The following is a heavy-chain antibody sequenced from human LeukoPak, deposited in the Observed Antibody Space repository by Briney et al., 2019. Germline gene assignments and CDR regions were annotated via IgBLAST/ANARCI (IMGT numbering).Heavy chain of an antibody. Sequence: GGSLRLSCAPSGFNFIKYWMTWVRQVPGKGLEWVANIKDDGSQKYYVDSVKGRFTISRDNGKKSLYLQMNSLRGEDTAVYYCARGVYIAAAQYGYWGQGTLVTVSS. J-gene: IGHJ4*02. CDR1: GFNFIKYW. CDR2: IKDDGSQK. D-gene: IGHD6-13*01. V-gene: IGHV3-7*01. CDR3: ARGVYIAAAQYGY.